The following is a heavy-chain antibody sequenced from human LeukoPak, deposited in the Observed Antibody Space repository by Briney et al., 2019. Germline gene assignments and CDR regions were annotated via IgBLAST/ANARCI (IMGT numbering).Heavy chain of an antibody. Sequence: PSETLSLTCTVSGGSISSGGYYWSWIRQHPGKGLEWIGYIYYSGSTYYNPSLKSRVTISVDTSKNQFSLELSSVTAADTAVYYCAREVGLRIDYWGQGTLVTVSS. CDR2: IYYSGST. J-gene: IGHJ4*02. CDR3: AREVGLRIDY. V-gene: IGHV4-31*03. D-gene: IGHD5/OR15-5a*01. CDR1: GGSISSGGYY.